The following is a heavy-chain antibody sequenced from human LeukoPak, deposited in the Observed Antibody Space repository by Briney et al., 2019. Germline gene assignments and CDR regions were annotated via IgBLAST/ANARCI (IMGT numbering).Heavy chain of an antibody. J-gene: IGHJ4*02. CDR1: GFTFSSYA. CDR3: AKVAGGNSGGVDY. Sequence: GGSLRLSCAAPGFTFSSYAMSWVRQAPGKGLEWVSDVSGSGSSTYYADSVKGRFTISRDNSKNTLYLQMNSLRAEDPAVYFCAKVAGGNSGGVDYWGQGALVTVSS. D-gene: IGHD2-21*02. CDR2: VSGSGSST. V-gene: IGHV3-23*01.